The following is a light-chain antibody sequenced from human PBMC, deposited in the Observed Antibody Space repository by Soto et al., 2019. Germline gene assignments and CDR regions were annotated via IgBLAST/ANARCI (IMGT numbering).Light chain of an antibody. CDR3: QQYNCAPHT. Sequence: DIQMTQSPSSLSASVGDRVTITCRASQGINNYLAWYQQKPGKVPKLLIYAASTFHSGGPSPFSGSGSGTDFTLTISSLQPEDFATYYCQQYNCAPHTLGQGTKLEIK. CDR1: QGINNY. CDR2: AAS. J-gene: IGKJ2*01. V-gene: IGKV1-27*01.